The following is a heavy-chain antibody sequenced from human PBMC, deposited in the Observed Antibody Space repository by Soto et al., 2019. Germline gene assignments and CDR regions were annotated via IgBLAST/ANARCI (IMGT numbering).Heavy chain of an antibody. CDR2: IWDDGNKK. V-gene: IGHV3-33*01. D-gene: IGHD6-13*01. CDR1: GFTFNSYG. Sequence: LRLSCAASGFTFNSYGMHWVRQAPGEGLEWVTNIWDDGNKKYYADSVKGRFTVSRDNSKNMLYLQMNSLTAEDTAVYYCARDRIEAAGTPRFNYYYGMDVWGQGTTVTVSS. CDR3: ARDRIEAAGTPRFNYYYGMDV. J-gene: IGHJ6*02.